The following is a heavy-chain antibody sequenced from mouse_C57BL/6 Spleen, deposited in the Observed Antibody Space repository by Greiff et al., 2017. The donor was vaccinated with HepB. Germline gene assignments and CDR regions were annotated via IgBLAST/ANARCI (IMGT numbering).Heavy chain of an antibody. D-gene: IGHD2-1*01. Sequence: VQLQQPGAELVRPGSSVKLSCKASGYTFTSYWMHWVKQRPIQGLEWIGNIDPSDSETHYNQKFKDKATLTVDKSSSTAYMQLSSLTSEDSAVYYCARRRDYYGNWYFDVWGTGTTVTVSS. CDR1: GYTFTSYW. CDR3: ARRRDYYGNWYFDV. V-gene: IGHV1-52*01. J-gene: IGHJ1*03. CDR2: IDPSDSET.